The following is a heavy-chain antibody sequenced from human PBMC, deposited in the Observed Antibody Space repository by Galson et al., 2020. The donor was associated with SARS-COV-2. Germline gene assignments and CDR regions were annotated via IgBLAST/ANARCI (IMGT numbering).Heavy chain of an antibody. Sequence: SETLSLTCTVSGYSISRGYNWGWIQQPPGKGLEWIGSVYHSGSTYYNPSLKSRVTISVDSSKNQFSLKLRSVTAADTAVYKCARVTGIAAVGTGYFDYWGQGTLVTVSS. CDR2: VYHSGST. CDR3: ARVTGIAAVGTGYFDY. D-gene: IGHD6-13*01. V-gene: IGHV4-38-2*02. CDR1: GYSISRGYN. J-gene: IGHJ4*02.